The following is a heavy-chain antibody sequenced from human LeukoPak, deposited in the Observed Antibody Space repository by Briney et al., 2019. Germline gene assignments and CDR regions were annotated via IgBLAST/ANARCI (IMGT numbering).Heavy chain of an antibody. J-gene: IGHJ3*02. CDR3: ARVRPKWELLLSAFDI. CDR2: ISGSNSYI. D-gene: IGHD1-26*01. Sequence: GGSLRLSCAASGFTFSSYSMNWVRQAPGKGLEWVSSISGSNSYIYYADSMKGRFTISRDNAKNSLYLQMNSLRAEDTAVYYCARVRPKWELLLSAFDIWGQGTMVAVSS. CDR1: GFTFSSYS. V-gene: IGHV3-21*01.